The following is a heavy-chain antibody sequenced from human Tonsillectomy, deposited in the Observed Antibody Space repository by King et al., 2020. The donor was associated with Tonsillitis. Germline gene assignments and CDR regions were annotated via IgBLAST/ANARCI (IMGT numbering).Heavy chain of an antibody. J-gene: IGHJ4*02. D-gene: IGHD1-26*01. CDR1: GLKFRSYA. Sequence: VQLVESGGGLVQPGGSLRLSCTASGLKFRSYALNWVRQAPGKGLEWVSGISGRGSSTFYADSVKGRFIISRDNSKNTVNLQMNSLRAEDTAVYYCAKDFESGDQSGNYLTLFDIWGQGTLVTVSS. CDR2: ISGRGSST. CDR3: AKDFESGDQSGNYLTLFDI. V-gene: IGHV3-23*04.